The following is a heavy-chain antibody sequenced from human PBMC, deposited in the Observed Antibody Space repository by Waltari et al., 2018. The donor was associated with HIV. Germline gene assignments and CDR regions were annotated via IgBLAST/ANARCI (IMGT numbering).Heavy chain of an antibody. V-gene: IGHV5-51*01. Sequence: SAKVSCRNSGYNFGSYWIGWVRQMSGKGLEWMGIIYPGDSETRYNPSFQGKVTISADTSINTAYLQWHRLQASDTAVYYCARVLIGADNSFDFWGQGTMVTVSS. J-gene: IGHJ3*01. D-gene: IGHD2-21*01. CDR3: ARVLIGADNSFDF. CDR2: IYPGDSET. CDR1: GYNFGSYW.